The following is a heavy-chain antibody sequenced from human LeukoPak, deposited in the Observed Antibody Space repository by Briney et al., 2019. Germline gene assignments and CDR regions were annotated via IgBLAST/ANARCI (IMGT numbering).Heavy chain of an antibody. D-gene: IGHD3-22*01. V-gene: IGHV4-59*01. Sequence: SETLSLTCTVSGGSISSYYWSWLRQPPGKGREWIGYIYYSGSTNYNPSLKSRVTISVDTSKNQFSLKLSSVTAADTAVYYCTSGTYYYDSSGYYPPFYYYYGMDVWGQGTTVTVSS. CDR3: TSGTYYYDSSGYYPPFYYYYGMDV. CDR1: GGSISSYY. J-gene: IGHJ6*02. CDR2: IYYSGST.